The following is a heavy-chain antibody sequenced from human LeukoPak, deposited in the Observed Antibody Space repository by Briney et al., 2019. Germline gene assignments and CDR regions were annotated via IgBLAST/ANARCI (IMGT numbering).Heavy chain of an antibody. CDR2: IYYSGST. J-gene: IGHJ4*02. D-gene: IGHD6-19*01. CDR1: GGSISSYY. V-gene: IGHV4-59*01. CDR3: ARDSVGIAVAGPYFDY. Sequence: RPSETLSLTCTVSGGSISSYYWSWIRQPPGKGLEWIGYIYYSGSTNYNPSLKSRVTISVDTSKNQFSLKLSSVTAADTAVYHCARDSVGIAVAGPYFDYWGQGTLVTVSS.